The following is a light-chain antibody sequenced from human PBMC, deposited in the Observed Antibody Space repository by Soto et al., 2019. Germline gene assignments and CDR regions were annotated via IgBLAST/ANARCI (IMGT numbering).Light chain of an antibody. J-gene: IGKJ1*01. V-gene: IGKV3-20*01. CDR3: QQYGSSPLA. Sequence: EIVMTQSPATLSVSPGERCTLSRMASQSVSSNLAWYQQKPGQAPRLLIYGASTRATGIPDRFSGSGSGTDFTLTISRLEPEDFAVYYCQQYGSSPLAVGQGTKVDIK. CDR1: QSVSSN. CDR2: GAS.